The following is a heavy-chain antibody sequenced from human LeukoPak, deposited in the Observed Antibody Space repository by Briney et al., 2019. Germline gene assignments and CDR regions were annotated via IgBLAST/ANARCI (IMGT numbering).Heavy chain of an antibody. D-gene: IGHD2-2*01. CDR3: ARGGKATVVTM. V-gene: IGHV4-4*07. J-gene: IGHJ4*02. CDR2: MYSSGST. Sequence: SETLSLTCTVSGGSINSYYWTWIRQSAGKGLEWIGRMYSSGSTNYNPSLKSRVSMSVDTSKNQFSVKLTSVAAADTAVYYCARGGKATVVTMWGQGILVTVSS. CDR1: GGSINSYY.